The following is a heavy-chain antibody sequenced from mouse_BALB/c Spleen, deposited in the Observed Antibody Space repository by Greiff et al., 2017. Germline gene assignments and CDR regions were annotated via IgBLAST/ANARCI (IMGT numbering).Heavy chain of an antibody. V-gene: IGHV2-9*02. D-gene: IGHD4-1*01. J-gene: IGHJ3*01. Sequence: VHLVESGPGLVAPSQSLSITCTVSGFSLTSYGVHWVRQPPGKGLEWLGVIWAGGSTNYNSALMSRLSISKDNSKSQVFLKMNSLQTDDTAMYYCARGTGTWAWFAYWGQGTLVTVSA. CDR3: ARGTGTWAWFAY. CDR2: IWAGGST. CDR1: GFSLTSYG.